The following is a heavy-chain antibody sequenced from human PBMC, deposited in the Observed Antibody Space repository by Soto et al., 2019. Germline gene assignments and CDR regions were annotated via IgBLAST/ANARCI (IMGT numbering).Heavy chain of an antibody. CDR3: ASHYDSGGYYYRGLDY. Sequence: QVQLVQSGAEVKKPGSSVKVSCKASGGTFNSYAISWVRQAPGQGLEWMGGIIPIFGTADYAQKFQGRVMITAAESTSTAYMERGSLRSGDTAVYYCASHYDSGGYYYRGLDYWGQGTLVTVSS. D-gene: IGHD3-22*01. CDR1: GGTFNSYA. V-gene: IGHV1-69*12. J-gene: IGHJ4*02. CDR2: IIPIFGTA.